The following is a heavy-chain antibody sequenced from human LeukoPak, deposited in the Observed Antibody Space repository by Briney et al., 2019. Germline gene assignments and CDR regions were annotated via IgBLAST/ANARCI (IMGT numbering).Heavy chain of an antibody. CDR2: INPNSGGT. CDR3: AIGPLRPLDY. D-gene: IGHD4-17*01. J-gene: IGHJ4*02. CDR1: GYIFTDYY. Sequence: ASVKVSCKASGYIFTDYYMHWVRQAPGQELGWMGRINPNSGGTNYAQKFQGRVTMTRDTSISTAYMELSSLRSEDTATYYCAIGPLRPLDYWGQGTLVTVSS. V-gene: IGHV1/OR15-1*04.